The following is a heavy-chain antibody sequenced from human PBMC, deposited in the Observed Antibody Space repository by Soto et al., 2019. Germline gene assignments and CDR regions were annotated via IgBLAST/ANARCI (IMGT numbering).Heavy chain of an antibody. CDR1: GGSISSDY. Sequence: SETLSLTCTVSGGSISSDYWSWFRQPPGKGLELIGYIYYSGSTYYNPSLKSRVTISIDTSKTQFSLKLSSVTAADTAVYYCARWGRSGITMVRGVGGSGYWYFDLWGRGTLVTVSS. CDR3: ARWGRSGITMVRGVGGSGYWYFDL. D-gene: IGHD3-10*01. V-gene: IGHV4-59*08. J-gene: IGHJ2*01. CDR2: IYYSGST.